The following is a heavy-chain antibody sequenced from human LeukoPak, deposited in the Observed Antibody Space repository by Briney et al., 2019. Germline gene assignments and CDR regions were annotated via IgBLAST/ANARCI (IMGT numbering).Heavy chain of an antibody. CDR3: SRTSGVNLEGGDWFDP. CDR2: INPNSGGT. D-gene: IGHD3-16*01. CDR1: GYTFTGYY. Sequence: ASVKVSCKASGYTFTGYYMHWVRQAPGQGLEWMGWINPNSGGTNNAQKFQGRVTMTRDTSISTASMELNRLRSEYPGVYFCSRTSGVNLEGGDWFDPWGQGTLVTVSS. J-gene: IGHJ5*02. V-gene: IGHV1-2*02.